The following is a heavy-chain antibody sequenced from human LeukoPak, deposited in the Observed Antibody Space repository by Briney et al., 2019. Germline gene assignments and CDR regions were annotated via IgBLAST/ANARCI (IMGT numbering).Heavy chain of an antibody. CDR1: GFTFSSYA. J-gene: IGHJ5*02. Sequence: GGTLRLSCAASGFTFSSYAMSWVRQAPGKGLEWVSAISGSGGSTYYADSVKGRFTISRDNSKNTLYLQMNSLRAEDTAVYYCAKDLLERPSGWFDPWGQGTLVTVSS. D-gene: IGHD1-1*01. CDR3: AKDLLERPSGWFDP. CDR2: ISGSGGST. V-gene: IGHV3-23*01.